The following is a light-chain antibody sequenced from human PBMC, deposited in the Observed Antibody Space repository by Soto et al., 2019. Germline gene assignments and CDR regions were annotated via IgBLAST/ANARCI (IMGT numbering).Light chain of an antibody. Sequence: DVVMTQSPLSLPVTLGQPASISCRSNQSLVHSDGIAYLTWFQQRQGQSPRRLLFEVSKRHSGVPDRFRGIWSGTDFPLQFSRVEAEDVGVYYCMQGSHWPLTFGGGTKVDI. CDR3: MQGSHWPLT. V-gene: IGKV2-30*02. CDR2: EVS. CDR1: QSLVHSDGIAY. J-gene: IGKJ4*01.